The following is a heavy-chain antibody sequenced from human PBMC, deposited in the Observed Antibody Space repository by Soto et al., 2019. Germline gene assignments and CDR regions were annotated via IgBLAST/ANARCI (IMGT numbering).Heavy chain of an antibody. CDR1: GYTFTSYA. CDR2: INAGNGNT. D-gene: IGHD2-15*01. Sequence: ASVKVSCKASGYTFTSYAMHWVRQAPGQRLEWMGWINAGNGNTKYSQKFQGRVTITRDTSASTAYMELSSLRSEDTAVYYCAREWWFDSGMDFWGQGSSVTGSS. CDR3: AREWWFDSGMDF. J-gene: IGHJ6*02. V-gene: IGHV1-3*01.